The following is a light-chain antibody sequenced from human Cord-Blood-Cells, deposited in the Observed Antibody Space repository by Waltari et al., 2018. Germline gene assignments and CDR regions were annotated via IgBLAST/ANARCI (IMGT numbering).Light chain of an antibody. V-gene: IGLV6-57*01. Sequence: FMLTQPDPVSEPPGKTVTISHTRSTGSIASTYAPWSQQRPGRSHPTLIYEDNQRPSGVPDRFSGSIDSSSNSASLTIAGLNAEDEADYYCQSYDSSNHWVFGGGTKLTVL. CDR1: TGSIASTY. CDR2: EDN. J-gene: IGLJ3*02. CDR3: QSYDSSNHWV.